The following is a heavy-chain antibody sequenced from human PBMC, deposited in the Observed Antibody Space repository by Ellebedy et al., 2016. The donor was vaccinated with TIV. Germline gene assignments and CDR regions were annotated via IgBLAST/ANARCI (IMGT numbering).Heavy chain of an antibody. CDR3: VYAPLYITMTLLGADY. Sequence: MPSETLSLTCAVYGGSFSGYYWSWIRQPPGKGLEWIGEINHSGSTNYNPSLKSRVTVSVDTSKNQFSLKLSSVTAADTAVYYCVYAPLYITMTLLGADYWGQGTLVTVSS. CDR2: INHSGST. D-gene: IGHD3-22*01. J-gene: IGHJ4*02. V-gene: IGHV4-34*01. CDR1: GGSFSGYY.